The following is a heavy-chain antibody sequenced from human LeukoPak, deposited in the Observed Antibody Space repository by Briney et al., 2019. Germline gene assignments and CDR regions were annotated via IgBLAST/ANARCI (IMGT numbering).Heavy chain of an antibody. Sequence: SETLSLTCAVYGGSFSGYYWSWIRQPPGKGLEWIGSIYHSGITYYNPSLKSRVTISVDTSKNQFSLRLSSVTAADTAVYYCARGCYDFWSNYQSNNWFDSWGQGTLVTVSS. J-gene: IGHJ5*01. CDR3: ARGCYDFWSNYQSNNWFDS. CDR1: GGSFSGYY. CDR2: IYHSGIT. D-gene: IGHD3-3*01. V-gene: IGHV4-34*01.